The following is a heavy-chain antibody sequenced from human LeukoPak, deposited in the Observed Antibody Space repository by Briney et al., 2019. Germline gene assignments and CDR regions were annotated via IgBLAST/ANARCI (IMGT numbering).Heavy chain of an antibody. V-gene: IGHV4-59*01. CDR3: ARFGTAAAVN. CDR2: IYYSGST. D-gene: IGHD6-13*01. J-gene: IGHJ4*02. Sequence: PSETLSLTCTVSGGSISSYYWSWIRQPQGKGLEWIGYIYYSGSTNYNPSLKSRVTISVDTSKNQFSLKLSSVTAADTVVYYCARFGTAAAVNWGQGTLVTVSS. CDR1: GGSISSYY.